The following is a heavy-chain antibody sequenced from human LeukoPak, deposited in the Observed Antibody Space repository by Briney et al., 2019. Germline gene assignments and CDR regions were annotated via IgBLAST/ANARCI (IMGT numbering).Heavy chain of an antibody. CDR3: ARENSNPHYFDH. D-gene: IGHD6-13*01. V-gene: IGHV4-59*01. CDR2: IYYSGST. CDR1: GGSISSYY. Sequence: SETLSLTCTVSGGSISSYYWSWIRQPPGKGLEWIGCIYYSGSTNYNPSLKSRVTISVDTSKNQFSLKLSSVTAADTAVYYCARENSNPHYFDHWGQGTLVTVSS. J-gene: IGHJ4*02.